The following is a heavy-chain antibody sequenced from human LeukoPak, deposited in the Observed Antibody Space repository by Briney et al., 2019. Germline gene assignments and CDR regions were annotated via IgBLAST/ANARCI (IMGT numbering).Heavy chain of an antibody. Sequence: SETLSLTCTVSGGSMSSGAYYWSWIRQHPGKGLEWIGNIYYSGSTYYNPSLKSRVTISVDRSKNQFSLKLTSVTAADTAVYYCARAFPFDDYGDPDAFDIWGRGTMVTLSS. D-gene: IGHD4-17*01. V-gene: IGHV4-30-4*08. CDR3: ARAFPFDDYGDPDAFDI. CDR2: IYYSGST. CDR1: GGSMSSGAYY. J-gene: IGHJ3*02.